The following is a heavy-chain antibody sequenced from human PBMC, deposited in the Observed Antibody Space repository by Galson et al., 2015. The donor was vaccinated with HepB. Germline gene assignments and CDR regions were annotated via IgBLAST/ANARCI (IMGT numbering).Heavy chain of an antibody. V-gene: IGHV1-18*04. D-gene: IGHD2-2*01. CDR3: ARGAYCSSTSCYGFDP. CDR1: GYTFTSYG. Sequence: SVKVSCKASGYTFTSYGISWVRQAPGQGLEWMGWISAYNGNTNYAQKLQGRVTMTTDTSTSTACMELRSLRSDDTAVYYCARGAYCSSTSCYGFDPWGQGTLVTVSS. CDR2: ISAYNGNT. J-gene: IGHJ5*02.